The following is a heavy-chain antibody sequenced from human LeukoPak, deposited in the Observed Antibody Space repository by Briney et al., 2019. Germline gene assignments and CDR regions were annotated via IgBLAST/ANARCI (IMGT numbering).Heavy chain of an antibody. D-gene: IGHD3-22*01. J-gene: IGHJ4*02. CDR3: ARQQSSGYYRDY. CDR2: IYYTGST. V-gene: IGHV4-59*08. CDR1: GGSISNYH. Sequence: SEALSLTCTVSGGSISNYHWTWIRQSPGRGLEWIASIYYTGSTNYNPSLSSRVTISVDTSKNQFSLKLSSVTAADTAVYYCARQQSSGYYRDYWGQGTLVTVSS.